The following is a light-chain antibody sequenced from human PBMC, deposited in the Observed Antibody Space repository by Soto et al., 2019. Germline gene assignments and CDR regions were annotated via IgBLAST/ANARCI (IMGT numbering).Light chain of an antibody. Sequence: QSALTQPASVSGSPGQSITISCAGSSSDIGTYIYVSWYQQHPGKAPKLVIFDVSDRPLGVSNRFSGSKSGNTASLTISGLQTEDEADYYCSSYTSSGTEVFGTGPKLTVL. J-gene: IGLJ1*01. CDR1: SSDIGTYIY. V-gene: IGLV2-14*03. CDR2: DVS. CDR3: SSYTSSGTEV.